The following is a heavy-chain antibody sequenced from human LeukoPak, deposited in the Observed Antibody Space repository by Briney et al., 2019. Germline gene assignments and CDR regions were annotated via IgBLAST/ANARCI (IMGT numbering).Heavy chain of an antibody. V-gene: IGHV1-69*13. CDR1: GGTFSSYA. CDR2: XXXXXXTA. CDR3: ARAGSPVVPASFNSDWFDP. D-gene: IGHD2-2*01. J-gene: IGHJ5*02. Sequence: ATVKVSCKASGGTFSSYAISWVRQAPGQGLXXXXXXXXXXXTANYAQKFQGRVTITADESTSTAYMELSSLRSEDTAVYYCARAGSPVVPASFNSDWFDPWGQGTLVTVSS.